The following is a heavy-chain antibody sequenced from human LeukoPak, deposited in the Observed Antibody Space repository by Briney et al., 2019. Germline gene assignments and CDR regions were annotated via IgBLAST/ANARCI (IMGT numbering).Heavy chain of an antibody. CDR3: ARVMEYYSNPQNWFDP. V-gene: IGHV4-38-2*01. D-gene: IGHD4-11*01. Sequence: SETLSLTCAVSGYSISSGYYWGWIRQPPGKGLEWIGSIYHSGSTYYNPSLKSRVTISVDTSKNQFSLKLSSVTAADTAVYYCARVMEYYSNPQNWFDPWGQGTLVTASS. CDR1: GYSISSGYY. J-gene: IGHJ5*02. CDR2: IYHSGST.